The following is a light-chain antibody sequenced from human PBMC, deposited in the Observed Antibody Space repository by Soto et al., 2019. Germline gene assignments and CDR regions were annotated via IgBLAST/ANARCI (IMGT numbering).Light chain of an antibody. V-gene: IGKV1-33*01. CDR1: QDISNY. Sequence: DIQMTQSPSSLSASVGDRVTITCQASQDISNYLNWYQQKPGKAPKLVIYDASNLETGVPSRFRGSASRTDFTFTISSLQPEDIATYFCQQYDNLPWTFGQGTKVEIK. CDR3: QQYDNLPWT. J-gene: IGKJ1*01. CDR2: DAS.